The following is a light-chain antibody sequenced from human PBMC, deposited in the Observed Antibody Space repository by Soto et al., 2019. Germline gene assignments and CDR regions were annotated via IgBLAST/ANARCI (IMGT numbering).Light chain of an antibody. Sequence: EIVMAQSPGTLSVSPGERVPLSCRARQSVSSKLVWYQRKPGQTPRLLIYDASTRATGMPGRFSGSGSGTEFTLTISSLQSEDFAVYYCQQYNNWPWTFGQGTKVDIK. CDR2: DAS. CDR1: QSVSSK. J-gene: IGKJ1*01. V-gene: IGKV3-15*01. CDR3: QQYNNWPWT.